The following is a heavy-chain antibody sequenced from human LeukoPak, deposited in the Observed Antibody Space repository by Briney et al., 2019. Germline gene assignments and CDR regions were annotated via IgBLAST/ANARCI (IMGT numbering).Heavy chain of an antibody. CDR2: ISSSSSYI. D-gene: IGHD2-15*01. CDR1: GFTFSSYS. Sequence: PGGSLRLSCAASGFTFSSYSMNWVRQAPGKGLEWVSSISSSSSYIYYADSVKGRFTISRDNAKNSLYLQMNSLRAEDTAVYYCARDRAGCSGGSCYYYGMDVWGKGTTATVSS. J-gene: IGHJ6*04. V-gene: IGHV3-21*01. CDR3: ARDRAGCSGGSCYYYGMDV.